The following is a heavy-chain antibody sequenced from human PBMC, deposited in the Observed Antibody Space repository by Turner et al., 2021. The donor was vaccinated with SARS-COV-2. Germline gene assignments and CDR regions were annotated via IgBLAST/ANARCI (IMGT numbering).Heavy chain of an antibody. J-gene: IGHJ4*02. Sequence: QVQLQESGPGLVKPSETLSLTCTVPGGSISSSSYFWGWIRQPPTKELEWIGSIYYSGTTYSNPSLKSRVSLRIDPSKNQSSMKLTSVTAADTALYFCARQAAGQGLDYWGRGILVTVSS. V-gene: IGHV4-39*01. D-gene: IGHD3-10*01. CDR1: GGSISSSSYF. CDR2: IYYSGTT. CDR3: ARQAAGQGLDY.